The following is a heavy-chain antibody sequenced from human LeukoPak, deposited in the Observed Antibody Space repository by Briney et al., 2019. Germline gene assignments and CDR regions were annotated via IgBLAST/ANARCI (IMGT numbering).Heavy chain of an antibody. CDR3: ARVGAGHYYFDY. D-gene: IGHD4/OR15-4a*01. CDR2: IYYSGSH. J-gene: IGHJ4*02. V-gene: IGHV4-61*01. Sequence: SETLSLTCTVSGGSVSSGSYYWSWIRQPPGKGLEWIGYIYYSGSHNYNPSLKSRVTISVDTSKNQFSLKLSSVTAADTAVYYRARVGAGHYYFDYWGQGTLVTVSS. CDR1: GGSVSSGSYY.